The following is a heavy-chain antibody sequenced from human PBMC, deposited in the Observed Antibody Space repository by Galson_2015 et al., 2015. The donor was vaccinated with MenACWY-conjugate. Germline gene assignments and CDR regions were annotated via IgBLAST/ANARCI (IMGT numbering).Heavy chain of an antibody. CDR2: INPTGDNT. D-gene: IGHD2-2*01. CDR3: ARGYCSSTSCYDFDY. J-gene: IGHJ4*02. CDR1: GYTFTSYY. Sequence: SGYTFTSYYMHWVRQAPGQGLEWMGIINPTGDNTTYAQKFQGRVTMTRDTSTSTVYMGLSSLSSEDTAVYYCARGYCSSTSCYDFDYWGQGTLVTVSS. V-gene: IGHV1-46*01.